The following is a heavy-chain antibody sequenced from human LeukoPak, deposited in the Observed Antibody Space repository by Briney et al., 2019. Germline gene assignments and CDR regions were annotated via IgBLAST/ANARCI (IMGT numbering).Heavy chain of an antibody. V-gene: IGHV3-23*01. J-gene: IGHJ4*02. D-gene: IGHD1-26*01. Sequence: GGSLRLSCAASGFTLSSYAMSWVRQAPGKGLEWVSAISGSGGSTYYADSVKGRFTISRDNSKNTLYLQMNSLRAEDTAVYYCAKDGIVGATRDYFDYWGQGTLVTVSS. CDR1: GFTLSSYA. CDR3: AKDGIVGATRDYFDY. CDR2: ISGSGGST.